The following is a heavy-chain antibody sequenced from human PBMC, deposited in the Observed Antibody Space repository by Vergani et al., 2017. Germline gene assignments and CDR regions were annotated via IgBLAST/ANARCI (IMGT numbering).Heavy chain of an antibody. V-gene: IGHV1-69*13. CDR3: ARLAERIAAAGTARCXFDP. D-gene: IGHD6-13*01. Sequence: QVQLVQSGAEVKKPGSSVKVSCKASGGTFSSYAISWVRQAPGQGLEWMGGIIPIVGTANNAQKFQGRVTITADESTRTAYMELGSLRSEDTAVYYCARLAERIAAAGTARCXFDPWGQGTLVTVSS. J-gene: IGHJ5*02. CDR2: IIPIVGTA. CDR1: GGTFSSYA.